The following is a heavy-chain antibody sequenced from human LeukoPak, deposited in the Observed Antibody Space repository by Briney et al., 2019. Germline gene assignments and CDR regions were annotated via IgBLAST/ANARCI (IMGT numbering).Heavy chain of an antibody. CDR2: ISSSGSTI. CDR3: ARAYYDYVWGSYPVYGGFDY. J-gene: IGHJ4*02. Sequence: GGSLRLSCAASGFTFSSYEMNWVRQAPGKGLEWASYISSSGSTIYYADSVKGRFTISRDNAKNSLYLQMNSLRAEDTAVYYCARAYYDYVWGSYPVYGGFDYWGQGTLVTVSS. CDR1: GFTFSSYE. D-gene: IGHD3-16*02. V-gene: IGHV3-48*03.